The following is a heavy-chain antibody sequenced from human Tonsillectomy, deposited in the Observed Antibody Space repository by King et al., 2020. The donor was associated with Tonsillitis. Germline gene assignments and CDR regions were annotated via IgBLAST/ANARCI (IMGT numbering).Heavy chain of an antibody. V-gene: IGHV3-30*03. CDR3: AREESVWKATYFDS. D-gene: IGHD5/OR15-5a*01. J-gene: IGHJ4*02. Sequence: VQLVESGGGVVQPGRSLRLSCAASGFTFSSYGMHWVRQAPGKGLEWVALISYDGGDHYCADSVKGRFSISRDNSKNTLYLQMNSLSAEDKAVYYCAREESVWKATYFDSWGQGTLVTVSS. CDR2: ISYDGGDH. CDR1: GFTFSSYG.